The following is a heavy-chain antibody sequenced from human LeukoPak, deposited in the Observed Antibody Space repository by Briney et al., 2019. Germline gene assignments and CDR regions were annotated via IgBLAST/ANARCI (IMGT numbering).Heavy chain of an antibody. V-gene: IGHV3-23*01. Sequence: GGSLRLSCAASEFTFSNYAMTWVRQAPGKGLEWVSTIIGNGGNTYSADSVKGRFTISRDDSENTLCLQVNSLRAEDTAIYYCAKRPRSNSNYYFDYWGQGALITVSS. D-gene: IGHD3-10*01. CDR2: IIGNGGNT. CDR1: EFTFSNYA. CDR3: AKRPRSNSNYYFDY. J-gene: IGHJ4*02.